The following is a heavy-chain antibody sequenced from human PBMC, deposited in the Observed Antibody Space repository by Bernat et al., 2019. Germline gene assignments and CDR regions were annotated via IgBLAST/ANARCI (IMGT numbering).Heavy chain of an antibody. CDR3: ARESLIAVAGTYYYYGMDV. Sequence: QVQLVESGGGVVQPGRSLRLSCAASGFTFSSYAMHWVRQAPGKGLEWVAVISYDGSNKYYADSVKGRFTISRDNSKNTLYLQMNSLRAEDTAVYYCARESLIAVAGTYYYYGMDVWGQGTTVTVSS. V-gene: IGHV3-30-3*01. J-gene: IGHJ6*02. D-gene: IGHD6-19*01. CDR1: GFTFSSYA. CDR2: ISYDGSNK.